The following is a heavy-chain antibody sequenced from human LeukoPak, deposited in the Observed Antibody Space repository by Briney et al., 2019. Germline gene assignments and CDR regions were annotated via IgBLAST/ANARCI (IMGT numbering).Heavy chain of an antibody. CDR2: ISSGSSTI. J-gene: IGHJ4*02. Sequence: PGGSLRLSCAASGFTFSDCYMSWIRQAPGKGLEWVSYISSGSSTISYADSVKGRFTISRDNAKNSLYLQMNSLRAEDTAVYYGARRTVAGRAFDFWGQGTLVTVSS. V-gene: IGHV3-11*01. CDR3: ARRTVAGRAFDF. CDR1: GFTFSDCY. D-gene: IGHD6-19*01.